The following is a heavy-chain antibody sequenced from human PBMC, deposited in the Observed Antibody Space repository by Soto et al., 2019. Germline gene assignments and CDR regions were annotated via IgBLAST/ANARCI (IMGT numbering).Heavy chain of an antibody. Sequence: QVQLVQSGAEVKKPGASVKVSCKASGYTFTSYGISWVRQAPGQGLEWMGWISAYNGNTNYAQKLQGRVTMTTDTSTSTAYMELRSQRSDDTAVYYCARDRVGVEYSSSPDYWGQGTLVTVSS. D-gene: IGHD6-6*01. V-gene: IGHV1-18*04. CDR1: GYTFTSYG. CDR2: ISAYNGNT. J-gene: IGHJ4*02. CDR3: ARDRVGVEYSSSPDY.